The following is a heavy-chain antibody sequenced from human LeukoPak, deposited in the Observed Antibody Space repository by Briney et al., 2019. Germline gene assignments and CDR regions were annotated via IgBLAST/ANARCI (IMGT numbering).Heavy chain of an antibody. J-gene: IGHJ4*02. V-gene: IGHV4-59*01. D-gene: IGHD3-22*01. CDR1: GGSITTYY. Sequence: SETLSLTCIVSGGSITTYYWSWIRQPPGKGLEWLGYIYYSGSANYNPSLKSRVTISVDTSKNQFSLKLSSVTAADTAVYYCARGQDYYDSSVLGYWGQGTLVTVSS. CDR2: IYYSGSA. CDR3: ARGQDYYDSSVLGY.